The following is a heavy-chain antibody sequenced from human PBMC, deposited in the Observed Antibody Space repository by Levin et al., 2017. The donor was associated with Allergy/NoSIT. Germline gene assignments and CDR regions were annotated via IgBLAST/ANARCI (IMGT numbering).Heavy chain of an antibody. CDR2: IYYSGST. J-gene: IGHJ4*02. D-gene: IGHD5/OR15-5a*01. V-gene: IGHV4-30-4*01. CDR1: GGSISSGDYY. CDR3: ARDPLPGSTTTDY. Sequence: PSETLSLTCTVSGGSISSGDYYWSWIRQPPGKGLEWIGYIYYSGSTYYNPSLKSRVTISVDTSKNQFSLKLSSVTAADTAVYYCARDPLPGSTTTDYWGQGTLVTVSS.